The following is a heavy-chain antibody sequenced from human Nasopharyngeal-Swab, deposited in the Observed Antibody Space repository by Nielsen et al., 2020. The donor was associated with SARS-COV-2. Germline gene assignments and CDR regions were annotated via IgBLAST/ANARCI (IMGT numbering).Heavy chain of an antibody. CDR3: ARDLITAAGRDWFDP. J-gene: IGHJ5*02. D-gene: IGHD6-13*01. V-gene: IGHV4-59*01. CDR2: IYYSGST. CDR1: GGSISSYY. Sequence: LETLSLTCTVSGGSISSYYWSWIRQPPGKGLEWIGYIYYSGSTNYNPSLKSRVTISVDTSKNQFSLKLSSVTAADTAVYYCARDLITAAGRDWFDPWGQGTLVTVSS.